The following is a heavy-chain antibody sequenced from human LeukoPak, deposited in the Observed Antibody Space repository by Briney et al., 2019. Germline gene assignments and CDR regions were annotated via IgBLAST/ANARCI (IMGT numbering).Heavy chain of an antibody. CDR1: GYTFTSYY. J-gene: IGHJ4*02. CDR2: INPSGGST. V-gene: IGHV1-46*01. CDR3: AREGDCSGGSCYFDY. Sequence: ASVKVSCEASGYTFTSYYMHWVRQAPGQGLEWMGIINPSGGSTSYAQKFQGRVTMTRDMSTSTVYMELSSLRSEDTAVYYCAREGDCSGGSCYFDYWGQGTLVTVSS. D-gene: IGHD2-15*01.